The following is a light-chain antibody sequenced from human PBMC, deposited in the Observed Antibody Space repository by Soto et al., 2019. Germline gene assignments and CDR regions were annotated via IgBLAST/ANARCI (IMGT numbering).Light chain of an antibody. J-gene: IGLJ1*01. Sequence: QSVLTQPPSVSAAPGQKVTISCSGTISNIGNNYVSWYQQLPGAAPTLLIYESNRRPTGIPDRFSGSKSATSATLDITGLQTGDEDDYYCASCDHSLSGYVFGNGTKVTVL. V-gene: IGLV1-51*02. CDR2: ESN. CDR1: ISNIGNNY. CDR3: ASCDHSLSGYV.